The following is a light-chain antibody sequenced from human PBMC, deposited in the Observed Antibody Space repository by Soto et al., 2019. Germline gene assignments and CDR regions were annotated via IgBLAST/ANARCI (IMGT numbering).Light chain of an antibody. CDR2: AAS. J-gene: IGKJ4*01. V-gene: IGKV1-17*01. CDR3: RQHDSYPPLLT. CDR1: QGIRND. Sequence: DIQMTQSPSSLSASVGDRVTITCRASQGIRNDLGWYQQKPGKAPKRLIYAASRFQSGVPSRFIGSGSGTEFTLTICSLQPEDIATYYCRQHDSYPPLLTFGGGTKVEIK.